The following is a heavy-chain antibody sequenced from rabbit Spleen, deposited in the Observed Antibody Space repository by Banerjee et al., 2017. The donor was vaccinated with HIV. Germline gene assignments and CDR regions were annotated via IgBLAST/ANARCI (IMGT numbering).Heavy chain of an antibody. V-gene: IGHV1S45*01. Sequence: LEESGGGLVKPGGSLTLTCTASGFSFSSNWICWVRQAPGKGLEWIACIDTNDGDTDYANWPKGRFTISKTSSSTVTLLMTSVTAADTATYFCARNYVNAFDPWGPGTLVTVS. CDR3: ARNYVNAFDP. CDR2: IDTNDGDT. J-gene: IGHJ2*01. D-gene: IGHD1-1*01. CDR1: GFSFSSNW.